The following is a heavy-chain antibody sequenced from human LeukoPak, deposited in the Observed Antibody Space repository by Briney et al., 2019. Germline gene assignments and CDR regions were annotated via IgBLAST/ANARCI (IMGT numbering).Heavy chain of an antibody. Sequence: GGSLRLSCAASGFTFSSYAMSWVRQAPGKGLEWVSAISGSGGSTYYADSVKGRFTNSRDNSKNTLYLQMNSLRAEDTAVYYCAKDIEYSYGPPDYWGQGTLVTVSS. CDR2: ISGSGGST. CDR1: GFTFSSYA. CDR3: AKDIEYSYGPPDY. D-gene: IGHD5-18*01. J-gene: IGHJ4*02. V-gene: IGHV3-23*01.